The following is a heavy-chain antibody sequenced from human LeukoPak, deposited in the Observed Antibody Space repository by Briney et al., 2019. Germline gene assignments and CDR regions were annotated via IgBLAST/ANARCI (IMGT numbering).Heavy chain of an antibody. CDR1: GYTFTSYD. CDR2: MNPNSGNT. D-gene: IGHD3-22*01. CDR3: ARDRGIVVVHDAFDI. J-gene: IGHJ3*02. V-gene: IGHV1-8*03. Sequence: GASVKVSCKASGYTFTSYDINWVRQATGQGLEWMGWMNPNSGNTGYAQKFQGRVTITRNTSISTAYMELSSLRSEDTAVYYCARDRGIVVVHDAFDIWGQGTMVTVSS.